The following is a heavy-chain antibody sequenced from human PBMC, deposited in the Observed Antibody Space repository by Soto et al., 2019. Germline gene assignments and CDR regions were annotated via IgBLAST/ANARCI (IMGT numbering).Heavy chain of an antibody. CDR1: GYTFTSYG. J-gene: IGHJ4*02. D-gene: IGHD3-3*01. Sequence: ASVKVSGKASGYTFTSYGISWVRQAPGQGLEWMGWISAYNGNTNYAQKLQGRVTMTTDTSTSTAYMELRSLRSDDTAVYYCARSITIFGVVIMTFDYWGQGTLVTVSS. V-gene: IGHV1-18*04. CDR3: ARSITIFGVVIMTFDY. CDR2: ISAYNGNT.